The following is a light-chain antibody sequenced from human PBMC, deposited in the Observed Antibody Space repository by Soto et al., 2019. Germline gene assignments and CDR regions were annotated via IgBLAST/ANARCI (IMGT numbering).Light chain of an antibody. CDR3: CSYAGSYRV. Sequence: QSALTQPRSVSGSPGQSVTISCTGTSSDVDGYKYVSWYQQHPGKAPKLMIYDVSKRPSGVPDRFSGSNSGKAASLSISGVQPEDEAYYYCCSYAGSYRVFGGGTQLTVL. V-gene: IGLV2-11*01. J-gene: IGLJ3*02. CDR2: DVS. CDR1: SSDVDGYKY.